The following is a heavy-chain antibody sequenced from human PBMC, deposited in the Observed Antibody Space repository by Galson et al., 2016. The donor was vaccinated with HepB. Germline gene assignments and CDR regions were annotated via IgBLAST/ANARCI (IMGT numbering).Heavy chain of an antibody. Sequence: PALVKPTQTLTLPCTFSGFSLDNSEMCVSWIRQPPGKAPEWLALIDSDDDKFYSSSLKTRLTISKDTSKSQVVLTMTNMDPVDTATYFCARTVVAGALYYYYGLDVWGPGTTVTVSS. CDR1: GFSLDNSEMC. D-gene: IGHD2-21*01. CDR2: IDSDDDK. V-gene: IGHV2-70*01. J-gene: IGHJ6*02. CDR3: ARTVVAGALYYYYGLDV.